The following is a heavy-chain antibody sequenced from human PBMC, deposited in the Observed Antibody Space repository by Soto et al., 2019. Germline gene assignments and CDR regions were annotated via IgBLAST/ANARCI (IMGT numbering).Heavy chain of an antibody. V-gene: IGHV4-31*03. Sequence: QVQLQESGPGLVKPSQTLSLTCTVSGGSISSGGYYWSWIRQHPGKGLEWIGYIYYSGSTYYNPSLKSRVTISVDTSKNQXSLXXXSVTXXDXXXYYXXRSIDPWGQGTLVTVSS. CDR2: IYYSGST. CDR3: XRSIDP. CDR1: GGSISSGGYY. J-gene: IGHJ5*02.